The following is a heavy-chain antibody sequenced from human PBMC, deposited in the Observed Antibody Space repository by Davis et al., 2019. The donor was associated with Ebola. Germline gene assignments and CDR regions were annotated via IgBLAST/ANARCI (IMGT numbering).Heavy chain of an antibody. D-gene: IGHD6-19*01. CDR3: AKDGYSSGWNYFDY. J-gene: IGHJ4*02. V-gene: IGHV3-21*04. Sequence: GESLKISCAASGFTFSSYSMNWVRQAPGRGLEWVSSISSSSSYIYYADSVKGRFTISRDNSKNTLYLQMNSLRAEDTAVYYCAKDGYSSGWNYFDYWGQGTLVTVSS. CDR1: GFTFSSYS. CDR2: ISSSSSYI.